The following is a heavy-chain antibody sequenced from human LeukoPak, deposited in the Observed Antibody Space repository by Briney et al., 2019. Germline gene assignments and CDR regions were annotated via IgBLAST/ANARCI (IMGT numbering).Heavy chain of an antibody. CDR3: ARGVRYSSGYFDY. CDR1: GFTFSSYG. D-gene: IGHD6-19*01. Sequence: PGGSLRLSCAASGFTFSSYGIHWVRQAPGKGLEWVAVIWYDGSSKYYADSVKGRFTISRDNSKNTLYLQMNSLRAEDTAVYYCARGVRYSSGYFDYWGQGTLVTVSS. J-gene: IGHJ4*02. V-gene: IGHV3-33*01. CDR2: IWYDGSSK.